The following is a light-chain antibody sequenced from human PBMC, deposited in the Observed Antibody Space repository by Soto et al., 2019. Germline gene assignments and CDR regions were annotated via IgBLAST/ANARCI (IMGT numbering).Light chain of an antibody. CDR3: QQYGSSPYT. CDR1: QRVSSSY. Sequence: EIVLTQSPGTLSLSPGERATLSCRAIQRVSSSYLAWYQQNPGQAPTLLIYGASSRATGIPHRFSGSGSGTDVTLPISRLEPEDFAVYYCQQYGSSPYTFSQGTNLEIK. V-gene: IGKV3-20*01. J-gene: IGKJ2*01. CDR2: GAS.